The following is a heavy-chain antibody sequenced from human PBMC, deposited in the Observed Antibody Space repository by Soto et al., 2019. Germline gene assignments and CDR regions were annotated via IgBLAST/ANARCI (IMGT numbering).Heavy chain of an antibody. CDR2: ISYDGSNK. J-gene: IGHJ6*02. CDR1: GFTFSSYA. Sequence: PGGSLRLSCAASGFTFSSYAMHWVRQAPGKGLEWVAAISYDGSNKYYADSVKGRFTISRDNSKNTLYLQMNSLRAEDTAVYYCARGRVYDSSGYPPRYYYYGMDVWGQGTTVTVSS. V-gene: IGHV3-30*19. CDR3: ARGRVYDSSGYPPRYYYYGMDV. D-gene: IGHD3-22*01.